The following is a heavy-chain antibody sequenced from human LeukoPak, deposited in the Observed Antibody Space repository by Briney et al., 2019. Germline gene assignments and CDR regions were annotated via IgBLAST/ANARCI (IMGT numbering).Heavy chain of an antibody. J-gene: IGHJ3*02. CDR1: GFTFSSYS. CDR2: ISSSSSTI. Sequence: GGSPRLSCAASGFTFSSYSMNWVRQAPGKGLEWVSYISSSSSTIYYADSVKGRFTISRDNAKNSLYLQMNSLRAEDTAVYYCARDTYYYDSSGDNAFDIWGQGTMVTVSS. V-gene: IGHV3-48*01. CDR3: ARDTYYYDSSGDNAFDI. D-gene: IGHD3-22*01.